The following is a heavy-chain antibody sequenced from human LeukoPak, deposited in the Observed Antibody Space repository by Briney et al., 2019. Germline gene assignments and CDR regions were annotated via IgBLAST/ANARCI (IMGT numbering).Heavy chain of an antibody. J-gene: IGHJ4*02. D-gene: IGHD4-23*01. Sequence: GGSLRLSCAASGFTFSSYAMRWVRQAPGKGLEWVSVISGSGGSTYYADSVKGRFTISRDNSKNTLYLQMNILRAEDTAVYYCAKGPNSGDDWGQGTLVTVSS. CDR3: AKGPNSGDD. V-gene: IGHV3-23*01. CDR1: GFTFSSYA. CDR2: ISGSGGST.